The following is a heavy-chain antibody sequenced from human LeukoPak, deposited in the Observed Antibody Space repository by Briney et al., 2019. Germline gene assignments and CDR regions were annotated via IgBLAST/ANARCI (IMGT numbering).Heavy chain of an antibody. CDR2: IYYSGST. CDR3: ARAPAGPYYYYYMDV. V-gene: IGHV4-59*01. CDR1: GGSISSYY. J-gene: IGHJ6*03. D-gene: IGHD6-19*01. Sequence: SETLSLTCTVSGGSISSYYWSWIRQPPGKGLEWIGYIYYSGSTNYNPSLKSRVTISVDTSKNQFSLKLSSVTAADTAVYYCARAPAGPYYYYYMDVWGKGTTVTVSS.